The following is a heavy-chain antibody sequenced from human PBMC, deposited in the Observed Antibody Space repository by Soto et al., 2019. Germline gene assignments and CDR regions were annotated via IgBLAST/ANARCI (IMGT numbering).Heavy chain of an antibody. CDR3: ARDGGSRCGGIDY. J-gene: IGHJ4*02. D-gene: IGHD1-26*01. CDR2: IIPIFGTA. V-gene: IGHV1-69*01. Sequence: QVQLVQSGAEVKQPGSSVKVSCKASGVTFSSYSINWLRQAPGQGLEWMGEIIPIFGTANYAQKFPGRVTITADESTSTAYMELSSLRSEYTAVYYCARDGGSRCGGIDYWGQGTLVTVSS. CDR1: GVTFSSYS.